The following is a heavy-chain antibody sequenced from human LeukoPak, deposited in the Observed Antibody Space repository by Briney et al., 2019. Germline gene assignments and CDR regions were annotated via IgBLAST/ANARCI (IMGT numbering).Heavy chain of an antibody. CDR1: GYTFTSYG. D-gene: IGHD2-15*01. Sequence: GASVKVSCKASGYTFTSYGISWVRQAPGKGLEWMGWISAYNGNTNYAQKLQGRVTMTTDTSTSTAYMELRSLRSDDTAVYYCARGRRLYCSGGSCEFDPWGQGTLVTVSS. CDR3: ARGRRLYCSGGSCEFDP. J-gene: IGHJ5*02. CDR2: ISAYNGNT. V-gene: IGHV1-18*01.